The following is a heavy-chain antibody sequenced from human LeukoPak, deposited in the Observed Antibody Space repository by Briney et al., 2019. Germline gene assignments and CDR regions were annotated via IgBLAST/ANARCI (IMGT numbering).Heavy chain of an antibody. J-gene: IGHJ5*02. CDR3: ARDGVGPSYCSSTSCYDWFDP. V-gene: IGHV4-59*01. CDR2: IYYSGST. Sequence: PSETLSLTCTVSGGSISSYYWSWIRQPPGKGLEWIGYIYYSGSTNYNPSLKSRVTISVDTSKNQFSLKLSSVTAADTAVYYCARDGVGPSYCSSTSCYDWFDPWGQGTLVTVSS. D-gene: IGHD2-2*01. CDR1: GGSISSYY.